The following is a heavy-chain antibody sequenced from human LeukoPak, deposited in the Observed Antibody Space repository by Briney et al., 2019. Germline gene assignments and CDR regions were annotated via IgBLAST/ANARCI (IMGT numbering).Heavy chain of an antibody. CDR2: IYHSGST. D-gene: IGHD3-10*01. CDR3: ARGFGHNDY. CDR1: GYSISSGYY. V-gene: IGHV4-38-2*01. J-gene: IGHJ4*02. Sequence: PSETLSLTCAVSGYSISSGYYWGWNRQPPGKGLEWIGSIYHSGSTYYNPSLKSRVTISVDTSKNQFSLKLSSVTAGDTAVYYCARGFGHNDYWAREPWSPSPQ.